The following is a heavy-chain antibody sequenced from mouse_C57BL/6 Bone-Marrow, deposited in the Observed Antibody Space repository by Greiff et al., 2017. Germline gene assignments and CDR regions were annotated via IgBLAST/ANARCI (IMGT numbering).Heavy chain of an antibody. J-gene: IGHJ1*03. V-gene: IGHV1-81*01. CDR1: GYTFTSYG. CDR3: ARGAFYGCCPFYWYFDV. Sequence: QVQLQQSGAELARPGASVKLSCKASGYTFTSYGISWVKQRTGQGLEWIGEIYPRSGNTYYNEKFKGKATLTADKSSSTAYMALRSLTSEDSAVYFCARGAFYGCCPFYWYFDVWGTGTTVTVSS. CDR2: IYPRSGNT. D-gene: IGHD1-2*01.